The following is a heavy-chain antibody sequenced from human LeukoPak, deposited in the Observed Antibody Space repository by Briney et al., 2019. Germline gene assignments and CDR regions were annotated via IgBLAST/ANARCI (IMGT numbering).Heavy chain of an antibody. CDR1: GGSISSGSYY. CDR3: ARVNGNYDSYFDY. CDR2: IYTSGST. D-gene: IGHD1-7*01. J-gene: IGHJ4*02. V-gene: IGHV4-61*02. Sequence: SETLSLTCTVSGGSISSGSYYWSWIRQPAGKGLEWIGRIYTSGSTNYNPSLKSRVTISVDTSKNQFSLKLSPVTAADTAVYYCARVNGNYDSYFDYWGQGTLVTVSS.